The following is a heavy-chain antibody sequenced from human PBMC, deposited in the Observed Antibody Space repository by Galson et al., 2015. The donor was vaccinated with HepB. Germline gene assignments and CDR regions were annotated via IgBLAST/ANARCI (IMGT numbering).Heavy chain of an antibody. D-gene: IGHD2-21*01. J-gene: IGHJ4*02. Sequence: SVKVSCKASGGTFSSYAISWVRQAPGQGLEWMGRIIPILGIANYAQKFQGRVTITADKSTSTAYMELSSLRSEDTAVYYCATGPTYCGGDCYSYFDYWGQGTLVTVSS. CDR1: GGTFSSYA. CDR3: ATGPTYCGGDCYSYFDY. CDR2: IIPILGIA. V-gene: IGHV1-69*04.